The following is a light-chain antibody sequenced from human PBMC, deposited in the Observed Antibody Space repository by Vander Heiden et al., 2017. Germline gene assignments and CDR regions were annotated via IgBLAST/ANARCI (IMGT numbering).Light chain of an antibody. CDR3: QQYYNWPRT. CDR1: QSVSGN. V-gene: IGKV3-15*01. CDR2: GAS. Sequence: KVMTQSPATLSVSPGERAALSCRASQSVSGNLAWYQQKPGQAPRLLIYGASTRATGIPARFSGSGSGTEYTLTISSLQSEDLAVYYCQQYYNWPRTFGQGTKVEIK. J-gene: IGKJ1*01.